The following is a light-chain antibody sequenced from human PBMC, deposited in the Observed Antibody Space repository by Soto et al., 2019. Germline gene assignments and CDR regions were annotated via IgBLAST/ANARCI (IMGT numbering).Light chain of an antibody. CDR2: SNN. V-gene: IGLV1-44*01. CDR3: AAWDDSLNVFYV. Sequence: QSVLTQPPSASGTPGQRVTISCSGSSSNIGSNTVNWYQQLPGTAPKLLIYSNNQRPSGVTDRLSGSKSGTSASLAISGLQSEDEADYYCAAWDDSLNVFYVFGTGTKLTVL. J-gene: IGLJ1*01. CDR1: SSNIGSNT.